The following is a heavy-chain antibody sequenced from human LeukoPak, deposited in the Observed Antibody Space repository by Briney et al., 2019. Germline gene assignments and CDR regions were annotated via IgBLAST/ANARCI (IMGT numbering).Heavy chain of an antibody. D-gene: IGHD6-13*01. J-gene: IGHJ4*02. CDR1: RGSVSSGDYY. Sequence: PSETLSLTCTVSRGSVSSGDYYWTWIRQPPGKGLEWIGYISYSGSTNYNPSLKSRVTISIDTSKNQISLKLSSVTAADTAVYYCARVHIAAAGSFDYWGQGTLVTVSS. V-gene: IGHV4-61*08. CDR2: ISYSGST. CDR3: ARVHIAAAGSFDY.